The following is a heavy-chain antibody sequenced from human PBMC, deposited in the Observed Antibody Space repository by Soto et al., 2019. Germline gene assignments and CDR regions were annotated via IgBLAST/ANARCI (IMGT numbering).Heavy chain of an antibody. CDR2: IYYSGST. D-gene: IGHD3-22*01. Sequence: SETLSLTCTVSGGSISSGGYYWSWIRQHPGKGLEWIGYIYYSGSTYYNPSLKSRVTISVDTSKNQFSLKLSSVTAADTAVYYCARKEGAYSSGSVQGPFDYWGQGTLVTVSS. CDR1: GGSISSGGYY. CDR3: ARKEGAYSSGSVQGPFDY. J-gene: IGHJ4*02. V-gene: IGHV4-31*03.